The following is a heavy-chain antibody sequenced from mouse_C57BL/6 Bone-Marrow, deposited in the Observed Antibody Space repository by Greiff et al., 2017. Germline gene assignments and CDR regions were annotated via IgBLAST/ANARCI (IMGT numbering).Heavy chain of an antibody. Sequence: VQLQQSGPELVKPGASVKISCKASGYTFTDYYINWVKQRPGQGLEWIGWIFPGSGSTYYNEKFKGKATLTVDKSSSTAYMLLSSLTSEDSAVYFCARQFITTVVEYFDVWGTGTTATVSS. CDR3: ARQFITTVVEYFDV. CDR1: GYTFTDYY. CDR2: IFPGSGST. V-gene: IGHV1-75*01. J-gene: IGHJ1*03. D-gene: IGHD1-1*01.